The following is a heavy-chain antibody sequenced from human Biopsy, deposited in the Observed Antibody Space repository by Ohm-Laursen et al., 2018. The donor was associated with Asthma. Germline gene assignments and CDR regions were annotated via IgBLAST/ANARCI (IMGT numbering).Heavy chain of an antibody. V-gene: IGHV1-2*06. CDR2: INPNSGGT. Sequence: ASVKVSCKASGYTFIGCHIHWMRQAPGQGLEWMGRINPNSGGTNYAQKFQGRVAMTRDTSISTAYMEVSRLRSDDTAVYYCARGQKSAGDRWFDPWGQGTLVTVSS. CDR3: ARGQKSAGDRWFDP. J-gene: IGHJ5*02. CDR1: GYTFIGCH. D-gene: IGHD6-13*01.